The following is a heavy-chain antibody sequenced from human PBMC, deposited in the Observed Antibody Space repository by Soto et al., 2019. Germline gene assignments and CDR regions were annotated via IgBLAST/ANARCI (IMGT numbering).Heavy chain of an antibody. V-gene: IGHV4-39*01. CDR1: GGSISGYY. D-gene: IGHD3-10*01. CDR2: LFYGGTT. Sequence: SETLSLTCTVSGGSISGYYWIWIRQPPGKGLEWVGSLFYGGTTDYNPSLKSRLTMSLDTSKNHFSLKLRSVTAADTAVYYCARHRGPAPVYWGQGTLVTVSS. J-gene: IGHJ4*02. CDR3: ARHRGPAPVY.